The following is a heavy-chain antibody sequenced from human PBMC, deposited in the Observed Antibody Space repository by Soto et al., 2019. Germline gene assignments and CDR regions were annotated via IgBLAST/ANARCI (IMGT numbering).Heavy chain of an antibody. CDR1: GYTFTSYG. V-gene: IGHV1-18*01. Sequence: QVQLVQSGAEVKKPGASVKVSCKASGYTFTSYGISWVRQAPGQGLEWMGWISAYNGNTNYAQKLQGRVTMTTDTSTSTAYMELRSLRSDDTAVYYCASSGSSTSCYGGYDAFDIWGQGTMVTVSS. CDR3: ASSGSSTSCYGGYDAFDI. J-gene: IGHJ3*02. D-gene: IGHD2-2*01. CDR2: ISAYNGNT.